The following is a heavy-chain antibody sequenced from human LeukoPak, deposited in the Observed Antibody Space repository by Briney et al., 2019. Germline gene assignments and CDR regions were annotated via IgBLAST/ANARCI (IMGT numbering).Heavy chain of an antibody. V-gene: IGHV7-4-1*02. CDR2: IDTYTGNP. Sequence: ASVKVSCKASGYTFTRYAMNWVRQAPGQGLEWMGWIDTYTGNPASAQDFTGRFVFSLDTSVSTAYLQITNLKAEDTAVYYCARVDSVASARHFDYWGQGTLVTVSS. CDR1: GYTFTRYA. CDR3: ARVDSVASARHFDY. D-gene: IGHD6-13*01. J-gene: IGHJ4*02.